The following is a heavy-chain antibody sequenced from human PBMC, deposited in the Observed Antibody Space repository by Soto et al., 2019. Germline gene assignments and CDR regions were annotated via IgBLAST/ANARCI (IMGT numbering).Heavy chain of an antibody. CDR1: GFNFKSFS. D-gene: IGHD6-19*01. V-gene: IGHV3-21*02. J-gene: IGHJ4*02. CDR2: ISSGSGHI. CDR3: AREYCRNVGCVLDS. Sequence: VQLGESGGGLVKPGTSLSLSCVASGFNFKSFSMIWVRQAPWKGLEWVSSISSGSGHIYYGDSMKGRVTTSSDNAQNSLYLEVDSLRAEDTAVYFCAREYCRNVGCVLDSWGQGTLVTVSS.